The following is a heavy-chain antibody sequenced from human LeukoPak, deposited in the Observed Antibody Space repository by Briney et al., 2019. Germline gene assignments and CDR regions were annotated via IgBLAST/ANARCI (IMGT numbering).Heavy chain of an antibody. CDR2: ISGSGGST. Sequence: GGSLRLSCAASGFTFSSYAMSWVRQAPGKGLEWVSAISGSGGSTYYADSVKGRFAISRDNSKNTLYLQMSSLRAEDTAVYYCAKEEINSSIPLITAFDIWGPGTMVTVSS. CDR1: GFTFSSYA. J-gene: IGHJ3*02. D-gene: IGHD6-13*01. CDR3: AKEEINSSIPLITAFDI. V-gene: IGHV3-23*01.